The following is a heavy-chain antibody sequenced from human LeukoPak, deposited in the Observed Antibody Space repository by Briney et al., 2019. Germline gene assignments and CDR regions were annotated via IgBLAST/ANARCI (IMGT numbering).Heavy chain of an antibody. CDR2: ISAYNGNT. CDR3: AREGLNYYGSGSYYNSFDY. CDR1: GYTFTSYG. Sequence: ASVKVSCKASGYTFTSYGISWLRQAPGQGLEWMGWISAYNGNTNYAQKLQGRVTMTTDTSTSTAYMELRSLRSDDTAVYYRAREGLNYYGSGSYYNSFDYWGQGTLVTVSS. V-gene: IGHV1-18*01. J-gene: IGHJ4*02. D-gene: IGHD3-10*01.